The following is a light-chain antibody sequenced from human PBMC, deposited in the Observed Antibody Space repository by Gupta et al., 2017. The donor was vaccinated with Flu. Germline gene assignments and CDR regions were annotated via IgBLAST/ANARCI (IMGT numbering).Light chain of an antibody. J-gene: IGKJ2*01. CDR2: GAA. CDR1: QSVGSH. CDR3: QHLGT. Sequence: VSVSPGERATLSCRASQSVGSHLAWYHQTPGQPPRLLIYGAATRATGVPDRFSGSGSGTEFTLTISSLRSEDFGVYYCQHLGTFGQGTKLEIK. V-gene: IGKV3-15*01.